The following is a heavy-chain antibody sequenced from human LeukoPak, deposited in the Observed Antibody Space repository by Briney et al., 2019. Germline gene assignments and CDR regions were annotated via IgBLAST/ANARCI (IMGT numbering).Heavy chain of an antibody. Sequence: GGSLRLSCAASGFTFTSYSMNWVRQAPGKGLEWVSTISGGGGSTYYADSVKGRFTISRDNSKNTLYLQVNSLRAEDTAVYYCAKPYSSGWYNYYYGMDVWGQGTTVTVSS. CDR2: ISGGGGST. D-gene: IGHD6-19*01. CDR3: AKPYSSGWYNYYYGMDV. CDR1: GFTFTSYS. J-gene: IGHJ6*02. V-gene: IGHV3-23*01.